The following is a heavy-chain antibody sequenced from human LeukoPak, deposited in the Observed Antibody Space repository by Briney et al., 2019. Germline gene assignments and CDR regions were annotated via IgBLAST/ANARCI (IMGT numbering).Heavy chain of an antibody. CDR1: GGSISTYY. J-gene: IGHJ4*02. V-gene: IGHV4-59*01. CDR3: ARGGNALDY. CDR2: FYYTGST. Sequence: SETLSLTCTVSGGSISTYYWSWMRQPPGKGLDWIGSFYYTGSTNYNPSLRSRVTISLDTSKNQISLRLSSVTAADTAVYCCARGGNALDYWGQGTLVTVSS. D-gene: IGHD4-23*01.